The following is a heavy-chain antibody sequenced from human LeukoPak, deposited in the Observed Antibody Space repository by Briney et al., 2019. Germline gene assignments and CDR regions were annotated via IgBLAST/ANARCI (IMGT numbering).Heavy chain of an antibody. CDR1: GGSVSSGSYY. V-gene: IGHV4-61*01. D-gene: IGHD3-22*01. J-gene: IGHJ4*02. CDR2: IYYSGST. CDR3: ARAGYYDSSGYYYLLLFDY. Sequence: SETLSLTCTVSGGSVSSGSYYWSWIRQPPGKGLEWIGYIYYSGSTNYNPSLKSRVTISVDTPKNQFSLKLSSVTAADTAVYYCARAGYYDSSGYYYLLLFDYWGQGTLVTVSS.